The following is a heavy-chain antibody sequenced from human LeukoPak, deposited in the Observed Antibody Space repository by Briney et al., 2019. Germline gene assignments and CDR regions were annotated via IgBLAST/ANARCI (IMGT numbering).Heavy chain of an antibody. V-gene: IGHV3-23*01. D-gene: IGHD4-17*01. J-gene: IGHJ4*02. Sequence: PGGSLRLSCAASGFTFNIYAMNWVRQAPGKGLEWVSSTSGGGETTYYADSAKGRFTISRDNSQNTLYLQMNSLRAEDTAVYYCARDYADYVGYFFFDYWGQGTLVTVSS. CDR2: TSGGGETT. CDR3: ARDYADYVGYFFFDY. CDR1: GFTFNIYA.